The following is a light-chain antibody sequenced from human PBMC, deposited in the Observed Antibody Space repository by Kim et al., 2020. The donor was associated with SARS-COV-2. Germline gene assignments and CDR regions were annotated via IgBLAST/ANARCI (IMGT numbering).Light chain of an antibody. J-gene: IGKJ1*01. CDR1: QSVSNN. CDR3: QRYNEWRGT. CDR2: DAP. V-gene: IGKV3-15*01. Sequence: EREMTQSPATLSASPGEGATLSCRASQSVSNNLAWYQQKPGQAPRLLIFDAPTRATGIPARFSGSGSGTEFTLTITSLRSEDFAVYYCQRYNEWRGTFGQGTKGDIK.